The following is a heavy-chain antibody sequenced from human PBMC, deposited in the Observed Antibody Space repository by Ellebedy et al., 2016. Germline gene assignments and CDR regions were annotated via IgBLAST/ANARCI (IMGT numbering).Heavy chain of an antibody. Sequence: GGSLRPSXAASGFTFKTYAMSWVRQAPGEGLEWVSTLSGSGPKTYYADSVQGRFTISRDNSKSTLYLQMNSLRAEDTAVYYCAKHETDGDYYFDRWGRGTLVTVSS. CDR3: AKHETDGDYYFDR. CDR2: LSGSGPKT. D-gene: IGHD2-21*01. CDR1: GFTFKTYA. V-gene: IGHV3-23*01. J-gene: IGHJ2*01.